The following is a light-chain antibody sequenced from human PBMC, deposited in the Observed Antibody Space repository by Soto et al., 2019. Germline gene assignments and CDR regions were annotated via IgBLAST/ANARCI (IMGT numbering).Light chain of an antibody. J-gene: IGKJ1*01. CDR3: HHYNNWPRT. CDR1: QSVSSSY. CDR2: GAS. V-gene: IGKV3-15*01. Sequence: EIVLTQPPGTLSLSPGERATLSCRASQSVSSSYLAWYQQKPGQAPRFLIYGASTRATGIPARFSGTGPGTEFTLTISSLQSEDFAVYYCHHYNNWPRTFGKGTKVGIK.